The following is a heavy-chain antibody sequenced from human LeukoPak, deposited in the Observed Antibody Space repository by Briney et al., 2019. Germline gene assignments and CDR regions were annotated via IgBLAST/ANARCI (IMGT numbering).Heavy chain of an antibody. CDR1: GFAFSTYT. V-gene: IGHV3-21*01. J-gene: IGHJ4*02. CDR3: AREIGEVVPLIGDFDY. CDR2: ISRSSSHI. D-gene: IGHD3-22*01. Sequence: GGSLRLSCAASGFAFSTYTMNWVRQAPGKGLEWVSSISRSSSHIYYADSVKGRSTISRDNAKNSLYLQMNSLRAEDTAVYYCAREIGEVVPLIGDFDYWGQGTLVTGSS.